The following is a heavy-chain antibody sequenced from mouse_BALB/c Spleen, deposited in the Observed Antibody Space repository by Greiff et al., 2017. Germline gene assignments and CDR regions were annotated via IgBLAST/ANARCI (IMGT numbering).Heavy chain of an antibody. CDR1: GYTFTSYW. V-gene: IGHV1-69*02. D-gene: IGHD1-1*01. Sequence: VQLQQPGAELVKPGASVKLSCKASGYTFTSYWMHWVKQRPGKGLEWIGEIDPSDSYTNYNQKFKGKATVTVDKSSSTASMQLSSLTSEDSAVYYCARRVYSSSPMDYWGQGTSVTVAS. J-gene: IGHJ4*01. CDR2: IDPSDSYT. CDR3: ARRVYSSSPMDY.